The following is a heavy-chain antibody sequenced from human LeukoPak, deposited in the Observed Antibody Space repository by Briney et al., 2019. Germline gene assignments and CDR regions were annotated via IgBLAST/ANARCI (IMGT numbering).Heavy chain of an antibody. CDR3: AREATLIQ. CDR2: IGSGSSPT. V-gene: IGHV3-48*02. D-gene: IGHD1-1*01. Sequence: GGSLRLSCAASGFTFSNYGMSWVRQAPGKGLEWVSYIGSGSSPTYYAESMKARFTISRDNANNSLYLQMNSLRDEDTAVYYCAREATLIQWGQGTLVTVSS. CDR1: GFTFSNYG. J-gene: IGHJ4*02.